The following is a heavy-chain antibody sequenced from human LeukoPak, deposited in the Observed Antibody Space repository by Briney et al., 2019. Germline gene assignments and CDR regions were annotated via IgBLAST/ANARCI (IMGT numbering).Heavy chain of an antibody. CDR3: AKDNSGFLEWLLLGY. D-gene: IGHD3-3*01. CDR1: GFPFRSYA. V-gene: IGHV3-23*01. Sequence: GGSLRLSCAASGFPFRSYAMRWVRQSPGKGLEWFSPISGSGGSTYCADSVKGRFTISRDHSKNTLYLQMNSLSAEDTAVYYCAKDNSGFLEWLLLGYWGQGTLVTVSS. CDR2: ISGSGGST. J-gene: IGHJ4*02.